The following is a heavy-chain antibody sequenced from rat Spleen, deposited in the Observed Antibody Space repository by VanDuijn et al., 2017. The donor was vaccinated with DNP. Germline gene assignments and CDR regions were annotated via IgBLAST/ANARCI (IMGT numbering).Heavy chain of an antibody. V-gene: IGHV5-31*01. J-gene: IGHJ4*01. CDR3: ARGGSRYYYAMDA. CDR2: ITSSGGST. CDR1: GFTFNNYW. Sequence: EVQLVESGGDLVQPGRSLKLSCVASGFTFNNYWMTWIRQVPGKGLEWVASITSSGGSTYYPDSVKGRFTISRDNAKNTLYLQMNSLRSEDTATYYCARGGSRYYYAMDAWGQGTSVTVSS. D-gene: IGHD5-1*01.